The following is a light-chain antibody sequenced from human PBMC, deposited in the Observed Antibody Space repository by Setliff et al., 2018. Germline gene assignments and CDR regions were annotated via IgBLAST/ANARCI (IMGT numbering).Light chain of an antibody. J-gene: IGLJ1*01. CDR1: SSGVGGYDY. Sequence: QSALAQPASVSGSPGQSITISCTGTSSGVGGYDYVSWFQQYPDEAPKLLIYDVTKRPSRVPGRFSGSKSGNTASLTISGLQTEDEADYYCSSYARGNFVFGTGTKVTV. CDR2: DVT. V-gene: IGLV2-14*01. CDR3: SSYARGNFV.